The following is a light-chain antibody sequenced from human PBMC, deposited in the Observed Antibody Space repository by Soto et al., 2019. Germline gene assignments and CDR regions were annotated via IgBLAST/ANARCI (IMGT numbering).Light chain of an antibody. V-gene: IGLV1-40*01. CDR1: SSNIGAGYD. Sequence: QSALTQPPSVSGAPGQRVTISCTGSSSNIGAGYDVHWYQQLPGTAPKLPIYRNTNRPSGVPDRFSGSKSGTSASLAITGLQAEDEADYYCQSCDSSLSGSGVFGTGTKAPS. J-gene: IGLJ1*01. CDR3: QSCDSSLSGSGV. CDR2: RNT.